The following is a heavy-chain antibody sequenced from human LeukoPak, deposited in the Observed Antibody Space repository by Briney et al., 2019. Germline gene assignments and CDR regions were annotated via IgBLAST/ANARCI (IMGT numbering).Heavy chain of an antibody. Sequence: TPSETLSLTCTVSGGSISSGGYYWSWIRQHPGKGLEWIGYIYYSGSTYYNPSLKSRVTISVDTSKNQFSLKLSSVTAADTAVYYCATGSWTYYFDYWGQGTLVTVSS. V-gene: IGHV4-31*03. CDR1: GGSISSGGYY. J-gene: IGHJ4*02. CDR2: IYYSGST. D-gene: IGHD6-13*01. CDR3: ATGSWTYYFDY.